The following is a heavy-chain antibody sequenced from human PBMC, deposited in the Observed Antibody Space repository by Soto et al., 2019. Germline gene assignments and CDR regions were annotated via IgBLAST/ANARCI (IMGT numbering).Heavy chain of an antibody. CDR2: NYYRSKWYN. Sequence: PSQKHSLTCPISLDSVTRNTAAWYCIRQSPSRGLQWLGRNYYRSKWYNDYAVPVKSRTTINPETSNNQFSLQLTSVTPEDTAVYYCARDFLYCSSTSCYTVGAFDIWGQGTMVTVSS. J-gene: IGHJ3*02. CDR3: ARDFLYCSSTSCYTVGAFDI. V-gene: IGHV6-1*01. D-gene: IGHD2-2*02. CDR1: LDSVTRNTAA.